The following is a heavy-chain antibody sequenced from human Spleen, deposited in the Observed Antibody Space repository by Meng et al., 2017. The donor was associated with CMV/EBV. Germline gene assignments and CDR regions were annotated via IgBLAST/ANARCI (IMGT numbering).Heavy chain of an antibody. CDR3: AKDDDFWSGGYYGMDV. CDR2: IRGRGGNI. J-gene: IGHJ6*02. CDR1: GFTFSTYA. V-gene: IGHV3-23*01. D-gene: IGHD3-3*01. Sequence: GESLKISCAASGFTFSTYAMTWVRQAPGKGLEWVSSIRGRGGNIYYADSVKGRFAISRDNSKNTLFLQMNSLRVEDTAVYYCAKDDDFWSGGYYGMDVWGQGTTVTVSS.